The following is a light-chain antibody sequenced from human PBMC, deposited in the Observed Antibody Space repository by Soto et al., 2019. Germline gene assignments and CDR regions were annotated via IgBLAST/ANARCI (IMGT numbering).Light chain of an antibody. CDR3: CSYAVSSTWV. Sequence: QSVLTQPASVSGSPGQSITISCTGTSSDVGSYNLVSWYQQHPGKAPKLMIYEGSKRPSGVSNRFSGSKSVNTASLTSSGLQAEDEADYYCCSYAVSSTWVFGGVTKLTVL. V-gene: IGLV2-23*01. CDR2: EGS. J-gene: IGLJ3*02. CDR1: SSDVGSYNL.